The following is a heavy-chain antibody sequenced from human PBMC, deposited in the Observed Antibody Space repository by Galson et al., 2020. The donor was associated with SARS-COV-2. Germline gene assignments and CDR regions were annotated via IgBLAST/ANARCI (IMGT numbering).Heavy chain of an antibody. CDR2: IWYDGSNK. J-gene: IGHJ6*02. D-gene: IGHD3-3*01. CDR3: ARDQNAMGWLYHSDYYYGMDV. V-gene: IGHV3-33*01. CDR1: GFTFSSYG. Sequence: GESLKISCAASGFTFSSYGMHWVRQAPGKGLEWVAVIWYDGSNKYYADSVKGRFTISRDNSKNTLYLQMNSLRAEDTAVYYCARDQNAMGWLYHSDYYYGMDVWGQGTTVTVSS.